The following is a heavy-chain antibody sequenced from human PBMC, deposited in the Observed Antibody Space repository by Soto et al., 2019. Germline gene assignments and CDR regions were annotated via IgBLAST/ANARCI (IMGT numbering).Heavy chain of an antibody. D-gene: IGHD4-17*01. Sequence: GGSLRLSCAASGFTFSSYDMHWVRQATGKGLEWVSAIGTAGDTYYPGSVKGRFTISRENAKNSLYLQMNSLRAGDTAVYYCARGDYGYYYMDVWGKGTTVTVSS. J-gene: IGHJ6*03. V-gene: IGHV3-13*01. CDR3: ARGDYGYYYMDV. CDR2: IGTAGDT. CDR1: GFTFSSYD.